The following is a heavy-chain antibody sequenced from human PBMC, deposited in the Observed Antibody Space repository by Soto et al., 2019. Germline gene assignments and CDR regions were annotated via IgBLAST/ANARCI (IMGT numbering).Heavy chain of an antibody. V-gene: IGHV3-48*01. CDR3: VRDSSGSY. CDR1: GFTFTKYS. J-gene: IGHJ4*02. CDR2: ISSSSTNI. D-gene: IGHD6-19*01. Sequence: EVQLVESGGGLIQVGGSLRLSCAASGFTFTKYSMNWVRQAPGKGLEWVSYISSSSTNIYYADSVKGRFTISRDTAKTSAYLQMSSLRVEDTAVYYCVRDSSGSYWGQGTLVTVSS.